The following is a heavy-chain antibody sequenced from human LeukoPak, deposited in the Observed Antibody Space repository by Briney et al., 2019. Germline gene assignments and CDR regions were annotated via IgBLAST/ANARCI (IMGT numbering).Heavy chain of an antibody. CDR2: ISYDGSNK. D-gene: IGHD2-2*01. CDR1: GFTFSNYG. J-gene: IGHJ4*02. CDR3: AKGELLGYCSSTSCTDTYFDY. Sequence: GGSLRLSCAASGFTFSNYGMHWVRQAPGKGLEWVAVISYDGSNKYYADSVKGRFTISRDSSKHTLFLQMNSLRAEDTAVYYCAKGELLGYCSSTSCTDTYFDYWGQGTLVTVSS. V-gene: IGHV3-30*18.